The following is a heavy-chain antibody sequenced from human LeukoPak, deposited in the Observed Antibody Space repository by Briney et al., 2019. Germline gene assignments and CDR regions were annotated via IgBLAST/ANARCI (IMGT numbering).Heavy chain of an antibody. Sequence: GRSLRLSCAASGFTFSSYAMHWVRQAPGKGLEWVAVISYDGSNKYYADSVKGRFTISRDNSKNTLYLQMNSLRAEDTAVYYCARDSLRITMIVVVSHWYFDPWGRGTLVTVSS. CDR1: GFTFSSYA. CDR3: ARDSLRITMIVVVSHWYFDP. CDR2: ISYDGSNK. J-gene: IGHJ2*01. D-gene: IGHD3-22*01. V-gene: IGHV3-30-3*01.